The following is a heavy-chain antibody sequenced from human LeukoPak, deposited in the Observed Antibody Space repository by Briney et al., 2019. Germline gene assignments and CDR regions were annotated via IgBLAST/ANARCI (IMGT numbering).Heavy chain of an antibody. Sequence: GGPWRLSCAAPGFTFSNYAMTWFRKPPGKGLNWFSIIRGSGGSTLYADSVKGRFTISRDNSKNTLYLQMNSLRAEDTAVYYCAKAYYDSSGYYNYFDYWGQGTLVTVSS. CDR2: IRGSGGST. CDR1: GFTFSNYA. D-gene: IGHD3-22*01. CDR3: AKAYYDSSGYYNYFDY. V-gene: IGHV3-23*01. J-gene: IGHJ4*02.